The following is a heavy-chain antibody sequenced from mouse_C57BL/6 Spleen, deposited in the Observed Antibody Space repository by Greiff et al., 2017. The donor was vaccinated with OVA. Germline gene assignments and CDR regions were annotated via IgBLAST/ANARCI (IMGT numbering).Heavy chain of an antibody. CDR2: IRSKSSNYAT. Sequence: EVQLQQSGGGLVQPKGSLKLSCAASGFTFNTYAMHWVRQAPGKGLEWVARIRSKSSNYATYYADSVKDRFTISRDDSQSMLYLQMNNLKTEDTAMYYCVRGAAQATWFAYWGQGTLVTVSA. CDR3: VRGAAQATWFAY. CDR1: GFTFNTYA. D-gene: IGHD3-2*02. V-gene: IGHV10-3*01. J-gene: IGHJ3*01.